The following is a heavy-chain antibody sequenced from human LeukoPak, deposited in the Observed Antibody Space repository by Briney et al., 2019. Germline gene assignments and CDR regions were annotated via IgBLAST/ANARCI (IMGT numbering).Heavy chain of an antibody. V-gene: IGHV3-48*01. D-gene: IGHD4-11*01. CDR2: ISSSSSTI. J-gene: IGHJ6*03. Sequence: PGGSLRLSCAASGFTFSSYSMNWVRQAPGKGLEWVSYISSSSSTIYYADSVKGRFTISRDNAKNSLYLQMNSLRAEDTAVYYCARGFKDSINYYYYYMDVWGKGTTVTVSS. CDR1: GFTFSSYS. CDR3: ARGFKDSINYYYYYMDV.